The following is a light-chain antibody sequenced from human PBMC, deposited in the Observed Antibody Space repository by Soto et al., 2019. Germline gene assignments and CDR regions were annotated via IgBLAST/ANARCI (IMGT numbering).Light chain of an antibody. Sequence: EIVLTQSPATLSLSPGERATLSCRASQSVSSYLAWYQQKPGQAPRLLIYDASNRATGIPARFSGSGSGTDFTLTISSLEPEDFAVYYSQQRSNWLRCTFGQGTKLEIK. CDR3: QQRSNWLRCT. CDR2: DAS. CDR1: QSVSSY. J-gene: IGKJ2*02. V-gene: IGKV3-11*01.